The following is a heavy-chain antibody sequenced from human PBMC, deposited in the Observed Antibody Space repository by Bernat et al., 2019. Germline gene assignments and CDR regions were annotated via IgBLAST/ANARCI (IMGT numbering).Heavy chain of an antibody. CDR3: ARRSWADYGDYYYYYMDV. Sequence: QVQLVESGGGVVQPGRSLRLSCAASGFTFSNYGMHWVRQAPGKGLEWVAIIWYDGSNKYYIDSVKGRFTISRDNSKSTVYLQMNSLRAEDTAVYYCARRSWADYGDYYYYYMDVWGKGTTVTVSS. CDR2: IWYDGSNK. J-gene: IGHJ6*03. D-gene: IGHD4-17*01. CDR1: GFTFSNYG. V-gene: IGHV3-33*01.